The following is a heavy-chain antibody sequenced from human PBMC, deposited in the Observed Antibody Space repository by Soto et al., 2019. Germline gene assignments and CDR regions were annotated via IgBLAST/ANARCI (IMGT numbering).Heavy chain of an antibody. J-gene: IGHJ4*02. CDR1: GYSFTTYW. Sequence: GESLKISCKGSGYSFTTYWIGWLRLMPGKRLEWMGIIYLGDSDTRYSPSFQGQVTISADTSISTAYLQWNSLQASDTAMYYCARRIAAGKKRDPPRFFDYWGQGTLVAV. D-gene: IGHD6-13*01. CDR2: IYLGDSDT. V-gene: IGHV5-51*01. CDR3: ARRIAAGKKRDPPRFFDY.